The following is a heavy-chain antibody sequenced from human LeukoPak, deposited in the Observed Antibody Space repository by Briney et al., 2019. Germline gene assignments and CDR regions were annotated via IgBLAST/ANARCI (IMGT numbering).Heavy chain of an antibody. D-gene: IGHD3-22*01. CDR2: IDHSGST. J-gene: IGHJ3*01. V-gene: IGHV4-34*01. Sequence: PSETLSLTCAVSGGSFSGYYWSWIRQPPGKGLEWIGEIDHSGSTNYNPYLKSRVTISLDTSKNQFSLKLSSVTAADTAVYYCARAPYLSSGSWGQGILVAVSS. CDR1: GGSFSGYY. CDR3: ARAPYLSSGS.